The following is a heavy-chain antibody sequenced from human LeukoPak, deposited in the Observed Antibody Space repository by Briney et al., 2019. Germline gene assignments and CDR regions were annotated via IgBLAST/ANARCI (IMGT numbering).Heavy chain of an antibody. CDR3: TRDCSSVTTPYFDN. CDR2: INPNSGGT. J-gene: IGHJ4*02. V-gene: IGHV1-2*02. Sequence: ASVKVSCKVSGYTLTELSMHWVRQAPGQGLEWMGWINPNSGGTNYAQIFQGRVTMTRDTSISTAFMELNRLRFDDTAVYYCTRDCSSVTTPYFDNWAQGTLVTVSS. CDR1: GYTLTELS. D-gene: IGHD4-17*01.